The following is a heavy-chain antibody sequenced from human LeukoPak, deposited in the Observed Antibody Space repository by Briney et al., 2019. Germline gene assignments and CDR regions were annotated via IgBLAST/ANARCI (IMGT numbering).Heavy chain of an antibody. CDR1: GFTFSSYA. CDR2: ISGSGGST. CDR3: AKDLYGDYFKAFCYYGMDV. D-gene: IGHD4-17*01. V-gene: IGHV3-23*01. Sequence: GGSLRLSCAASGFTFSSYAMSWVRQAPGKGLEWVSAISGSGGSTYYADSVKGRFTISRDNSKNTLYLQMNSLRAEDTAVYYCAKDLYGDYFKAFCYYGMDVWGQGTTVTVSS. J-gene: IGHJ6*02.